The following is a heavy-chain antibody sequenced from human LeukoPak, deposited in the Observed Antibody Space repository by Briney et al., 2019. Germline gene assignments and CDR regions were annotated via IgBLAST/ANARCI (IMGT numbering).Heavy chain of an antibody. J-gene: IGHJ1*01. CDR3: ARMDYSDQFFQH. D-gene: IGHD4-17*01. V-gene: IGHV3-64*01. Sequence: AESLSLSCAASGFTFSSYSMLWISPPAGKGLDNDPTISNNGDTQFHAISVKGRFTISRDNSKNTLYLQMGSLRPEDMAVYYCARMDYSDQFFQHWGQGSLVTVSS. CDR1: GFTFSSYS. CDR2: ISNNGDTQ.